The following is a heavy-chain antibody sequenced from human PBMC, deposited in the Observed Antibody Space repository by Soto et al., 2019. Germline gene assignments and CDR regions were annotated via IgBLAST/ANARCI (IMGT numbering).Heavy chain of an antibody. J-gene: IGHJ4*02. V-gene: IGHV5-51*01. CDR1: GYSFTSYW. Sequence: PGESLKISCKGSGYSFTSYWVGWVRQMPGKGLEWMGIIYLGDSDTRYSPSFQGQVNISADKSISTAYLQWSSLKASDTAMYYCARQTYCSSTSCYTVDSWGQGTLVTVSS. D-gene: IGHD2-2*02. CDR2: IYLGDSDT. CDR3: ARQTYCSSTSCYTVDS.